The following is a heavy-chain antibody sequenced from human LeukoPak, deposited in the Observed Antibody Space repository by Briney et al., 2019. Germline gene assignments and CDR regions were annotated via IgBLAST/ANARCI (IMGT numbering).Heavy chain of an antibody. J-gene: IGHJ4*02. CDR2: ITGSGGRI. V-gene: IGHV3-23*01. CDR3: AKYRDYYFEY. Sequence: GGPLRLSCAASGFTFSSYSMGWVRQAPGEGLEWVSSITGSGGRIYYADSLKGRFTISRDNSKNTVYLQMNSLRAEDTAVYYCAKYRDYYFEYWGQGTLVTVSS. CDR1: GFTFSSYS. D-gene: IGHD3-16*02.